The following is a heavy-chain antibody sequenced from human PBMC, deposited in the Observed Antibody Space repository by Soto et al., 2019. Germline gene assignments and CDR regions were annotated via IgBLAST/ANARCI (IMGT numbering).Heavy chain of an antibody. CDR2: ISGGGGTT. CDR3: AKHIDSSGHTVPHYFDY. Sequence: GPLRLSCEASVFTFSSYAMSWVRQAPGKGLEWVSTISGGGGTTYYADSVRGRFTISRDNSKNTLFLQMSSLRAEDAAVYYCAKHIDSSGHTVPHYFDYWGQGTPVTVSS. CDR1: VFTFSSYA. J-gene: IGHJ4*02. D-gene: IGHD3-22*01. V-gene: IGHV3-23*01.